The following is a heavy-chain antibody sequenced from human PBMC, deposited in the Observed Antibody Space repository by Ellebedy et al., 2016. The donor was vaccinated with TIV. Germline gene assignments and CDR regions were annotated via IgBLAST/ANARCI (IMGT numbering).Heavy chain of an antibody. D-gene: IGHD1-14*01. V-gene: IGHV4-39*07. CDR2: IYYSGST. J-gene: IGHJ6*03. Sequence: SETLSLXXTVSGGSISSSSYYWGWIRQPPGKGLEWIGSIYYSGSTYYNPSLKSRVTISVDTSKNQFSLKLSSVTAADTAVYYCARGNRQPYYYYYYMDVWGKGTTVTVSS. CDR1: GGSISSSSYY. CDR3: ARGNRQPYYYYYYMDV.